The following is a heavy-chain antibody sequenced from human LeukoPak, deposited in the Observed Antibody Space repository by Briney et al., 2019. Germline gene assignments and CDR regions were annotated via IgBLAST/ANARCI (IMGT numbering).Heavy chain of an antibody. V-gene: IGHV4-61*02. CDR1: GASISSGNSY. CDR2: IYTSGRT. CDR3: ARGHNSGWSDFDY. J-gene: IGHJ4*02. Sequence: SQTLSLTCTVSGASISSGNSYWSWIRQPAGKGLEWIGRIYTSGRTNLNPALKSRVTLSLDTSKNQFSLNLTSVAAADTAVYYCARGHNSGWSDFDYWGLGTLVTVSS. D-gene: IGHD6-19*01.